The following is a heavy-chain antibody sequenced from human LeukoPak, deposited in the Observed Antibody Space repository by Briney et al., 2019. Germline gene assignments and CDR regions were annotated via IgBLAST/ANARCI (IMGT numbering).Heavy chain of an antibody. V-gene: IGHV3-21*01. Sequence: GGSLRLSCAASGFTFSSYRMNWVRQAPGKGLEWVSSISSSSSYIYYADSVEGRFTISRDNAKNSLYLRINGLRADGIAVYYCARGDWGDLYWGQGTLVTVSS. CDR3: ARGDWGDLY. CDR2: ISSSSSYI. J-gene: IGHJ4*02. CDR1: GFTFSSYR. D-gene: IGHD3/OR15-3a*01.